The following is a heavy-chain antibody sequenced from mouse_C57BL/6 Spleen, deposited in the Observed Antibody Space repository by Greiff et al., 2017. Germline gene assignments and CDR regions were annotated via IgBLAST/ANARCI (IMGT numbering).Heavy chain of an antibody. V-gene: IGHV2-5*01. CDR1: GFSLTSYG. CDR2: IWRGGST. CDR3: AKGLDDYEGFDY. D-gene: IGHD2-4*01. J-gene: IGHJ2*01. Sequence: VHLVESGPGLVQPSQSLSITCTVSGFSLTSYGVHWVRQSPGKGLEWLGVIWRGGSTDYNAAFMSRLSITKDNSKSQVFFKMNSLQADDTAIYYCAKGLDDYEGFDYWGQGTTLTVSS.